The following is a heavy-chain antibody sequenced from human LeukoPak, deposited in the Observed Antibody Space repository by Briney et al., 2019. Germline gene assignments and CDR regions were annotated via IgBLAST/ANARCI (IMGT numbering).Heavy chain of an antibody. Sequence: GGSLGLSCAASGFTFDDYAMHWVRQAPGKGLEWVSGISWNSGSIGYADSVKGRFTISRDNAKNSLYLQMNSLRAEDTAVYYCAKTVIDELSIDYWGQGTLVTVSS. CDR3: AKTVIDELSIDY. V-gene: IGHV3-9*01. J-gene: IGHJ4*02. CDR1: GFTFDDYA. CDR2: ISWNSGSI. D-gene: IGHD4-17*01.